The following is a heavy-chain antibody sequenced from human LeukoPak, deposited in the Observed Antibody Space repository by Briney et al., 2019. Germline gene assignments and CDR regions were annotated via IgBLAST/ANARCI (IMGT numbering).Heavy chain of an antibody. V-gene: IGHV1-2*02. CDR2: INPNSGGT. Sequence: GASVKVSCKASGYTFTGYYLHWVRQAPGQGLEWMGWINPNSGGTNYAQKFQGRVTMTRDTSISTAYMELSRLRSDDTAVYYCAGGIVVVTNDAFDIWGQGTMVTVSS. D-gene: IGHD3-22*01. J-gene: IGHJ3*02. CDR3: AGGIVVVTNDAFDI. CDR1: GYTFTGYY.